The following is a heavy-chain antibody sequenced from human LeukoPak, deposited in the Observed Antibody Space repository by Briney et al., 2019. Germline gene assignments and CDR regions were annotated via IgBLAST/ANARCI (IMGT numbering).Heavy chain of an antibody. V-gene: IGHV1-2*02. Sequence: ASVKASCKASGYTFTGYYMHWVRQAPGQGLEWMGWINPNSGGTNYAQKFQGRVTTTRDTSISTAYMELSRLRSDDTAVYYCARDHDIVVVPAAAAEYFQHWGQGTLVTVSS. D-gene: IGHD2-2*01. CDR2: INPNSGGT. CDR1: GYTFTGYY. CDR3: ARDHDIVVVPAAAAEYFQH. J-gene: IGHJ1*01.